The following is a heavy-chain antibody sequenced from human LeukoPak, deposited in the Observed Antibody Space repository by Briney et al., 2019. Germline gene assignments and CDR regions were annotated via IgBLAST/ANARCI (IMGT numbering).Heavy chain of an antibody. Sequence: GGSLRLSCAASGFTFSSYGMSWVRQAPGKGLEWVANINLDGSEKYYVDSVKGRFTISRDNAKNSLYLQMNSLRAEDTAVYYCASSKGFDYWGQGTLVTVSS. V-gene: IGHV3-7*01. J-gene: IGHJ4*02. CDR3: ASSKGFDY. CDR1: GFTFSSYG. CDR2: INLDGSEK.